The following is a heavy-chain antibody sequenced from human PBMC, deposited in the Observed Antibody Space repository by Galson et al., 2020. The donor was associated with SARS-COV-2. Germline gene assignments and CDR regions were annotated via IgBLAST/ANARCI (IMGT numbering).Heavy chain of an antibody. Sequence: GGSLRLSCPTAGFSFTSYDFHWVRQAPGKGLEWVAHISFDGNDKSYAESVQGRFVISRDTFRETVYLQMTGLRGEDTAIYYCARDLYEVPRANTSYRGMDVWGQGTSVTVSS. D-gene: IGHD2-8*01. V-gene: IGHV3-30*09. J-gene: IGHJ6*02. CDR2: ISFDGNDK. CDR1: GFSFTSYD. CDR3: ARDLYEVPRANTSYRGMDV.